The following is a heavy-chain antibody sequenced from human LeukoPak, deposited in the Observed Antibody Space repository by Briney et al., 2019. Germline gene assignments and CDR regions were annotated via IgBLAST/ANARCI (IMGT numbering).Heavy chain of an antibody. Sequence: GGSLRLSCAASGFTLSSYSMNWVRQAPGKGLEWVSSISSSSYIYYADSVKGRFTISRDNAKNSLYLQMNSLRAEDTAVYYCARGVNRLGYCTNGVCPIIYWGQGTLVTVSS. CDR1: GFTLSSYS. CDR3: ARGVNRLGYCTNGVCPIIY. J-gene: IGHJ4*02. D-gene: IGHD2-8*01. V-gene: IGHV3-21*01. CDR2: ISSSSYI.